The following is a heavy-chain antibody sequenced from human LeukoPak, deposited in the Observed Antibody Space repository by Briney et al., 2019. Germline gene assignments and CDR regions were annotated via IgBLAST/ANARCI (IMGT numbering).Heavy chain of an antibody. V-gene: IGHV4-34*01. CDR2: INHSGST. Sequence: SETLSLTCAVYGGSFSGYYWSWIRRPPGKGLEWIGEINHSGSTYYNPSLKSRVTISVDRSKNQFSLKLSSVTAADTAVYYCARHYGPWGQGTLVTVSS. CDR3: ARHYGP. CDR1: GGSFSGYY. D-gene: IGHD3-16*01. J-gene: IGHJ5*02.